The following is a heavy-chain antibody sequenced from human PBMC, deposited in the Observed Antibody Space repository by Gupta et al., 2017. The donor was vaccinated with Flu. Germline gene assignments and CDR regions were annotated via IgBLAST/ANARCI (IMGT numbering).Heavy chain of an antibody. V-gene: IGHV1-18*01. D-gene: IGHD5-12*01. J-gene: IGHJ4*02. CDR2: VSAYNGHT. CDR3: AKTSRGYIGYDPGAYEY. Sequence: VRQAPGQGLEWMGWVSAYNGHTSYARSLRGRVTMTTNTSTSTAYVELRSLKSDDDSVYYCAKTSRGYIGYDPGAYEYWGPGTLITVSS.